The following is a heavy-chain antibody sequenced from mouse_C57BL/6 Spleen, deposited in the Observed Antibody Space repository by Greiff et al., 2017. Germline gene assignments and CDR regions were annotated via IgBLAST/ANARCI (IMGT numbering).Heavy chain of an antibody. V-gene: IGHV1-7*01. CDR2: INPSSGYT. J-gene: IGHJ4*01. CDR1: CYTFPSYW. Sequence: VQPQQSGAELAKPGASAKLSCKASCYTFPSYWLHWVKQRPGQGLEWIGYINPSSGYTKYNQKFKDKATLTADKSSSTAYMQLSNLTYEDSAVYYCARCYYGSPYAMDYWGQGTSVTVSS. CDR3: ARCYYGSPYAMDY. D-gene: IGHD1-1*01.